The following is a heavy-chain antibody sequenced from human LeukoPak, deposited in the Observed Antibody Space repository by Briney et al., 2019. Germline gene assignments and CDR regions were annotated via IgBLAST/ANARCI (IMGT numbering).Heavy chain of an antibody. CDR1: GGSISSYY. D-gene: IGHD3-22*01. J-gene: IGHJ5*02. V-gene: IGHV4-59*01. CDR3: ARAGDYYDSSGTFNP. Sequence: SETLSLTCTVSGGSISSYYWSWIRQPPGKGLEWIGYIYYSGSTNYNPSLKSRVTISVDTSKNQFSLKLSSVTAADTAVYYCARAGDYYDSSGTFNPWGQGTLVTVSS. CDR2: IYYSGST.